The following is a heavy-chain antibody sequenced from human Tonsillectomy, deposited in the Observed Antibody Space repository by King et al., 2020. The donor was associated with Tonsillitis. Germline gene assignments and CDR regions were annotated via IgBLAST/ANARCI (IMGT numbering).Heavy chain of an antibody. CDR1: GFTFSSSA. J-gene: IGHJ4*02. V-gene: IGHV3-30-3*01. Sequence: VQLVESGGGVVQPGRSLRLSCAASGFTFSSSAMHWVRQAPGKGLEWVAVISYDGNNKYYADSVKGRFTISRDNSKNTLFLQMNSLRAEDTAVYYCARVGPRGVGATLLDYWGQGTLVTVSS. CDR2: ISYDGNNK. D-gene: IGHD1-26*01. CDR3: ARVGPRGVGATLLDY.